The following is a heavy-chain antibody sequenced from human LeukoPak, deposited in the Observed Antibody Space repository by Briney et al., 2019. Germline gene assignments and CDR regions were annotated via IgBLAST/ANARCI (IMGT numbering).Heavy chain of an antibody. CDR2: INHSGST. CDR3: ARRILGGSGWTFDY. J-gene: IGHJ4*02. D-gene: IGHD6-19*01. Sequence: ASETLSLTCAVYGGSFSGYYWSWIRQPPGKGLEWIGEINHSGSTNYNPSLESRVTISVDTSKNQFSLKLISVSAEDTAVYYCARRILGGSGWTFDYWGQGTLVTVSS. CDR1: GGSFSGYY. V-gene: IGHV4-34*01.